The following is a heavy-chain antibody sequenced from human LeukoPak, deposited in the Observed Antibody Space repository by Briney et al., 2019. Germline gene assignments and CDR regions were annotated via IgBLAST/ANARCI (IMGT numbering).Heavy chain of an antibody. CDR1: GGTIGDYG. Sequence: PGGSLRLSCAASGGTIGDYGMSWVRQAPGKGLEWVSGINWAGTNTFYAESVKGRFTISRDTAENSLFLQMNSLRDDDTAFYYCVKDVSSNWYSFDHWGQGTRVTVSS. CDR2: INWAGTNT. J-gene: IGHJ4*02. D-gene: IGHD1-1*01. CDR3: VKDVSSNWYSFDH. V-gene: IGHV3-20*04.